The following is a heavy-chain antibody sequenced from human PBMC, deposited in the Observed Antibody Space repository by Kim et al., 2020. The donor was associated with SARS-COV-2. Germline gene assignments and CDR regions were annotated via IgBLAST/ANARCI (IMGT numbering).Heavy chain of an antibody. V-gene: IGHV3-9*01. Sequence: DSVKGRFTISRDNAKNSLYLQMNSLRAEDTALYYCAKARGFSFGGDAFDIWGQGTMVTVSS. J-gene: IGHJ3*02. D-gene: IGHD3-10*01. CDR3: AKARGFSFGGDAFDI.